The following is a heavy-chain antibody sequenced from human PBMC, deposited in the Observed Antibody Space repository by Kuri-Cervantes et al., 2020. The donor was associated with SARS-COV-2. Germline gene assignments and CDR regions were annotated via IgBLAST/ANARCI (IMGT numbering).Heavy chain of an antibody. D-gene: IGHD4-23*01. V-gene: IGHV2-70*11. CDR3: ARIGYGGNSAGGDYFDY. Sequence: SGPTLMKPTQTLTLTCTFSGFSLSTSGMCVSWIRQPPGKALEWLARIDWDDDKYYSTSLKTRLTISKDTSKNQVVLTMTNMDPVDTATYYCARIGYGGNSAGGDYFDYWGQGTLVTVSS. CDR1: GFSLSTSGMC. J-gene: IGHJ4*02. CDR2: IDWDDDK.